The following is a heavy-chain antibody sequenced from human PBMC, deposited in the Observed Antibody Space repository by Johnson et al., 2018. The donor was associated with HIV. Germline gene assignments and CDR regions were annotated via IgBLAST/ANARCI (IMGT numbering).Heavy chain of an antibody. J-gene: IGHJ3*02. CDR1: GFTFSDYA. V-gene: IGHV3-23*04. CDR2: ISGSDDDT. Sequence: VQLVESGGGLVQPGGSLRFSCAASGFTFSDYAMIWVRQAPGKGLEWVSFISGSDDDTYYADSVKGRFTISRDISKNTVYLQMNSLRPEDTAVYYCATAYCGGGTCPLWSAFDIWGQGTKVTVSS. CDR3: ATAYCGGGTCPLWSAFDI. D-gene: IGHD2-15*01.